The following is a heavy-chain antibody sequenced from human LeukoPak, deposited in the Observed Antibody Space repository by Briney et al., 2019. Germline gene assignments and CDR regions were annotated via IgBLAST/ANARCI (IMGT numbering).Heavy chain of an antibody. J-gene: IGHJ4*02. CDR1: GYSFTSYW. CDR2: IDPSDSYT. Sequence: GESLRISCKGSGYSFTSYWISWVRQMPGKDLEWMGRIDPSDSYTNYSPSFQGHVTISADKSISTAYLQWSSLKASDTAMYYCARGGRYDYVWGSYRYTYWGQGTLVTVSS. D-gene: IGHD3-16*02. V-gene: IGHV5-10-1*01. CDR3: ARGGRYDYVWGSYRYTY.